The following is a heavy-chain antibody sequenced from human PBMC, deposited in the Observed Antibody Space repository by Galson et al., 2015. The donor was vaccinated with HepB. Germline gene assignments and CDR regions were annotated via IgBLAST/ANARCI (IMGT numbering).Heavy chain of an antibody. J-gene: IGHJ4*02. CDR3: ARDTYYYDSSGFFDY. D-gene: IGHD3-22*01. CDR1: GFTLSSYS. Sequence: SLRLSCAASGFTLSSYSMNWVRQAPGKGLEWVAVISYDGSNKYYADSVKGRFTISRDNSKNTLYLQMNSLRAEDTAVYYCARDTYYYDSSGFFDYWGQGTLVTVSS. V-gene: IGHV3-30*03. CDR2: ISYDGSNK.